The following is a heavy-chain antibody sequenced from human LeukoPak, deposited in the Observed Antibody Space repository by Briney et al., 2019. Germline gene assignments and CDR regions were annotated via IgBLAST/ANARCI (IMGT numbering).Heavy chain of an antibody. Sequence: ASVKVSCKASGGTFSSYTIGWVRQAPGQGLEWMGRIIPILGIANYAQKFQGRVTITADKSTSTAYMELSSLRSEDTAVYYCATYSNYVYYYYYYMDVWGKGTTVTVSS. D-gene: IGHD4-11*01. J-gene: IGHJ6*03. CDR1: GGTFSSYT. CDR3: ATYSNYVYYYYYYMDV. V-gene: IGHV1-69*02. CDR2: IIPILGIA.